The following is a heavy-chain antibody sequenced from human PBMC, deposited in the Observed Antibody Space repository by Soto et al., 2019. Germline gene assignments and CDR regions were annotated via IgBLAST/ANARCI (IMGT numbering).Heavy chain of an antibody. Sequence: SETLSLTCTVSGGSISSGGYYWSWIRQHPGKGLEWIGYIYYSGSTYYNPSLKSRVTISVDTSKNQFSLKLSSVTAADTAVYYCARDSYYDSYYYGMDVWGQGTTVTVS. V-gene: IGHV4-31*03. CDR2: IYYSGST. CDR3: ARDSYYDSYYYGMDV. CDR1: GGSISSGGYY. D-gene: IGHD3-22*01. J-gene: IGHJ6*02.